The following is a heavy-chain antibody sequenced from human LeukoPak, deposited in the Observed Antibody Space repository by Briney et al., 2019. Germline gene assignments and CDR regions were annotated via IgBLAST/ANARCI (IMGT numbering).Heavy chain of an antibody. J-gene: IGHJ4*02. CDR2: ISTSSGYI. Sequence: PGGSLRLSCAASGLTFTRYSMSWVRQAPGKGLEWVSSISTSSGYIYYEDSVMGRFTISRDNAKNSLYLQMNSLRPEDTAVYYCASSDYVWGKPFYFDYWGQGTLVTVSS. CDR3: ASSDYVWGKPFYFDY. CDR1: GLTFTRYS. D-gene: IGHD3-16*01. V-gene: IGHV3-21*01.